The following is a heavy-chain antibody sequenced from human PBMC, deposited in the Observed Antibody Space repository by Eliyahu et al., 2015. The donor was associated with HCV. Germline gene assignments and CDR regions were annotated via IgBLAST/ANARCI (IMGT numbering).Heavy chain of an antibody. CDR3: ARETGRLTRGMDV. Sequence: QLVQSGAEVRKPGASVKVSCKASGYTLNTYDMSWVRQAPGQGLXXMGWISAYSLNTNYAQKFQGRVTMTTDTSTSTAYMELRSLRSDDTAVYYCARETGRLTRGMDVWGQGTTVSVSS. J-gene: IGHJ6*02. CDR1: GYTLNTYD. V-gene: IGHV1-18*01. D-gene: IGHD6-25*01. CDR2: ISAYSLNT.